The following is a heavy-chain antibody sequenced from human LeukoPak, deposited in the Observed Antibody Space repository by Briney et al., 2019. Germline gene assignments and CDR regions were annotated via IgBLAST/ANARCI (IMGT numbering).Heavy chain of an antibody. CDR1: GFTFSDYY. CDR3: ARDVSVDSLKCSGGSCYVGAFDI. CDR2: ISSSGSTI. Sequence: GGSLRLSCAASGFTFSDYYMSWIRQAPGKGLEWVSYISSSGSTIYYADSVKGRFTISRDNAKNSLYLQMNSLRAEDTAVHYCARDVSVDSLKCSGGSCYVGAFDIWGQGTMVTVSS. D-gene: IGHD2-15*01. V-gene: IGHV3-11*01. J-gene: IGHJ3*02.